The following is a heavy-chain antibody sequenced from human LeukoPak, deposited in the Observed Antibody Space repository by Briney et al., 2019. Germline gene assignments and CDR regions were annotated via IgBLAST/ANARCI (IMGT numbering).Heavy chain of an antibody. V-gene: IGHV4-39*07. Sequence: SETLSLTCTVSGGSISSSGYYWGWIRQPPGKGLEWIGSIYYSGSTYYNPSLKSRVTISVDTSKNQFSLKLSSVTAADTAVYYCARGSGSYLDYWGQGTLVTVSS. CDR3: ARGSGSYLDY. CDR2: IYYSGST. D-gene: IGHD1-26*01. J-gene: IGHJ4*02. CDR1: GGSISSSGYY.